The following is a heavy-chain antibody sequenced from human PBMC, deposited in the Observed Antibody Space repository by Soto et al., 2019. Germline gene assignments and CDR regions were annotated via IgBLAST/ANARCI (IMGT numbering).Heavy chain of an antibody. J-gene: IGHJ2*01. D-gene: IGHD2-15*01. CDR3: AKDGSDCSGGSCYWYFDL. CDR1: GFTFSSYG. Sequence: VQLVESGGGVVQPGRSLRLSCAASGFTFSSYGMHWVRQAPGKGLEWVAVISYDGSNKYYADSVKGRFTISRDNSKNTLYLQMNSLRAEDTAVYYCAKDGSDCSGGSCYWYFDLWGRGTLVTVSS. CDR2: ISYDGSNK. V-gene: IGHV3-30*18.